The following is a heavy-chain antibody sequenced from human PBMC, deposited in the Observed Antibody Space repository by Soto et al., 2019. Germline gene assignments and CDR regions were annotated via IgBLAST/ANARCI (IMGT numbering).Heavy chain of an antibody. J-gene: IGHJ3*02. CDR2: IWYDGSNK. CDR3: AREGYSSGSDAFDI. D-gene: IGHD6-19*01. Sequence: QVQLVESGGGEVQPGRSLRLSCAASGFTFSSYGMHWVRQAPGKGLEWVAVIWYDGSNKYYADSVKGRFTISRDNSKNTLYLQMNSLRAEDTAVYYCAREGYSSGSDAFDIWGQGTMVTVSS. CDR1: GFTFSSYG. V-gene: IGHV3-33*01.